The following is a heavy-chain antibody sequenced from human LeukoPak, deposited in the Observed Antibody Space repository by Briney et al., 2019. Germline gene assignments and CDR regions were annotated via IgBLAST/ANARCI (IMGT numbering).Heavy chain of an antibody. V-gene: IGHV4-59*08. CDR2: IYYSGST. CDR1: GASIRNYY. Sequence: PSETLSLTCTVSGASIRNYYWSWLRQSPGKGLEWIGYIYYSGSTNYNPSLESRVAMSVDTSKHQFSLRLSSVTAADTAIYYCARRYSSSWYVGFFDPWGQGTLVTVSS. D-gene: IGHD6-13*01. CDR3: ARRYSSSWYVGFFDP. J-gene: IGHJ5*02.